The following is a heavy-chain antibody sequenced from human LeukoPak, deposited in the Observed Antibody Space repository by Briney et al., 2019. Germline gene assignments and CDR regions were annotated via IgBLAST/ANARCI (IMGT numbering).Heavy chain of an antibody. V-gene: IGHV3-23*01. CDR3: ARGGYCSGGSCDWFDP. CDR2: ISGSGGST. J-gene: IGHJ5*02. D-gene: IGHD2-15*01. Sequence: PGGSLRLSCAAAAFTFSSYAMSWVRQAPGKGLEWVSAISGSGGSTYYADSVKGRFTISRDNAKNSLYLQMNSLRAEDTALYHCARGGYCSGGSCDWFDPWGQGTLVTVSS. CDR1: AFTFSSYA.